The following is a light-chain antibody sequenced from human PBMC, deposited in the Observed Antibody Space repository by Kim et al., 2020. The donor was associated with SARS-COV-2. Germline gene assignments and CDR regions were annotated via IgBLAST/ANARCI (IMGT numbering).Light chain of an antibody. CDR2: GTN. Sequence: GQRAPIRSSGSPSNSETSHIAWHQQRPGTAPEPLIFGTNQRPAGVADRFSGSKAGTSASLAISGLQAEDEAHYYCATWDDSLGSVLFGGGTQLTVL. CDR1: PSNSETSH. CDR3: ATWDDSLGSVL. V-gene: IGLV1-47*01. J-gene: IGLJ2*01.